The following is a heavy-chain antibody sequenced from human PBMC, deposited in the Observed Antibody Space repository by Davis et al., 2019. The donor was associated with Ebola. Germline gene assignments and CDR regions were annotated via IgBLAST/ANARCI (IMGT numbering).Heavy chain of an antibody. CDR2: IRFDGSDK. CDR3: ARALAVYQLIPYYYGRDV. D-gene: IGHD2-2*01. Sequence: GGSLRLSCAASGFTFNSFAMYWVRQAPGKGLEWVAFIRFDGSDKYYADSVKGRFTISRDNSKNTLYLQMNSLRVEDTAVYYCARALAVYQLIPYYYGRDVWGKGTTVTVSS. V-gene: IGHV3-30*02. J-gene: IGHJ6*04. CDR1: GFTFNSFA.